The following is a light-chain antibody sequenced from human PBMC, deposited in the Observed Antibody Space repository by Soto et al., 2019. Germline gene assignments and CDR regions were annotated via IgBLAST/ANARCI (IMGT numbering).Light chain of an antibody. J-gene: IGKJ4*01. CDR1: QSVSSN. CDR3: QQYNNWPLT. V-gene: IGKV3-15*01. Sequence: EIGMTQSPATLSVSTGERATLSCRASQSVSSNLAWYQQKPGQAPRLLIYGASTRATGIPARFSGSGSGTEFTLTISSLQSEDFAVYYCQQYNNWPLTFGGGTKVAIK. CDR2: GAS.